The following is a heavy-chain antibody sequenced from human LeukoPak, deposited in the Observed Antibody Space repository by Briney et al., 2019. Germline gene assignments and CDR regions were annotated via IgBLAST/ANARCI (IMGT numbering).Heavy chain of an antibody. CDR1: GDSISRYY. J-gene: IGHJ3*02. V-gene: IGHV4-59*01. CDR3: ASSTYYDYVWGSYAFDI. Sequence: SETLSLTCTVSGDSISRYYWSWIRQPPGKGLEWIGYIYYSGSTNYNPSPKSRDTISLDTSKNQFSLKLSSVTAADTAVYYCASSTYYDYVWGSYAFDIWGQGTMVTVSS. CDR2: IYYSGST. D-gene: IGHD3-16*01.